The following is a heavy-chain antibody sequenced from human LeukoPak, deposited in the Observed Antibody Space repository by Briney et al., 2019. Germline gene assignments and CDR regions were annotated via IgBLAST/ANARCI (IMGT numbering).Heavy chain of an antibody. V-gene: IGHV4-4*07. D-gene: IGHD4-23*01. J-gene: IGHJ4*02. CDR2: IHDSGNT. CDR1: GVSISSNY. Sequence: SETLSLTCTVSGVSISSNYWSWIRQPAGKGLEWIGRIHDSGNTNYNPSLKSRVTMSIDTSKNQFSLKLSSVTAADTAVYYCARDPNSALWGQGTLVTVSS. CDR3: ARDPNSAL.